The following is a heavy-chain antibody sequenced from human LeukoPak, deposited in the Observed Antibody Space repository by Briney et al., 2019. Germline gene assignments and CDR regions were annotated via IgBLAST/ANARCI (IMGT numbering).Heavy chain of an antibody. V-gene: IGHV4-34*01. CDR1: GGSFSGYY. CDR2: INHSGST. Sequence: TSETLSHTCAVYGGSFSGYYWSWIRQPPGKGLEWIGEINHSGSTNYNPSLKSRVTISVDTSKNQFSLKLSSVTAADTAVYYCAELGITMIGGVWGKGTTVTISS. CDR3: AELGITMIGGV. J-gene: IGHJ6*04. D-gene: IGHD3-10*02.